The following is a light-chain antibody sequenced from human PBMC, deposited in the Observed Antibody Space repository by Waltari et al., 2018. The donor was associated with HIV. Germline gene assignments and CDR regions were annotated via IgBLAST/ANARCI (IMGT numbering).Light chain of an antibody. J-gene: IGKJ4*01. CDR3: QQYNKWPPLT. CDR2: GAS. Sequence: IAMTQSPATLSVSPGETATLSCRASQSIGSNLAWYQHKSGQPPRLLIYGASTRATGIPERFSGGGSGTDFTLTISSLQSEYFAVYYCQQYNKWPPLTFGGGTKVEIK. V-gene: IGKV3-15*01. CDR1: QSIGSN.